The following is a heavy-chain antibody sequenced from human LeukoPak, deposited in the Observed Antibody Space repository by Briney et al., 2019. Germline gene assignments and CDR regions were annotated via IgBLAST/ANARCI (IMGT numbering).Heavy chain of an antibody. CDR2: IYYSGST. V-gene: IGHV4-30-4*01. J-gene: IGHJ4*02. CDR1: GGSISSGDYY. Sequence: NPSETLSLTCTVSGGSISSGDYYWSWIRQPPGKGLEWIGYIYYSGSTYYNSSLKSRVTISVDTSKNQFSLKLSSVTAADTAVYYCAREYDILTGYYNVRYFDYWGQGTPVTVSS. CDR3: AREYDILTGYYNVRYFDY. D-gene: IGHD3-9*01.